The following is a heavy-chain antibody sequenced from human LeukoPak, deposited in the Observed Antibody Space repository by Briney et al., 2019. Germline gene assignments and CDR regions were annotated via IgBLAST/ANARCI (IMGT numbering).Heavy chain of an antibody. V-gene: IGHV1-2*02. CDR1: GYTFTGYY. Sequence: ASVKVSCKASGYTFTGYYMHWVRQAPGQGLEWMGWINPNSGGTNYEQKFQGRVTMTRDTSISTAYMELSRRRSDDTAVYYCARDRGYYGSGSYQGSFDYWGQGTLVTVSS. CDR2: INPNSGGT. CDR3: ARDRGYYGSGSYQGSFDY. J-gene: IGHJ4*02. D-gene: IGHD3-10*01.